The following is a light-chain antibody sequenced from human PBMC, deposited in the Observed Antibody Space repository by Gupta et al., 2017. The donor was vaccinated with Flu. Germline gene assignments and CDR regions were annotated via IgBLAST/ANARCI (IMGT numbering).Light chain of an antibody. J-gene: IGKJ2*01. CDR1: QRINTY. CDR3: QQSYSPLPGT. Sequence: IQMTQFPSSLSASVGDRVTITCRASQRINTYLNWYQQKPGKAPNLLISAASTLRSGVPKRFSGSGSGTDFTLTISGLKTEDFATYYCQQSYSPLPGTFGQGTKLEIK. V-gene: IGKV1-39*01. CDR2: AAS.